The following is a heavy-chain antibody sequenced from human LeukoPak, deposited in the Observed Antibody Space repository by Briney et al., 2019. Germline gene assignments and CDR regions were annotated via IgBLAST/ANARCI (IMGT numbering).Heavy chain of an antibody. D-gene: IGHD2-15*01. CDR2: ISGSGGST. V-gene: IGHV3-23*01. Sequence: PGGSLRLSCAASGFTFSSYAMSWVRQAPGKGLEWVSAISGSGGSTYYADSVKGRFTISRDNSKNTLYLQMNSLRAEDTAVYYCAKGGCSGGSCYPFDYWGQGTLVTVSS. CDR3: AKGGCSGGSCYPFDY. CDR1: GFTFSSYA. J-gene: IGHJ4*02.